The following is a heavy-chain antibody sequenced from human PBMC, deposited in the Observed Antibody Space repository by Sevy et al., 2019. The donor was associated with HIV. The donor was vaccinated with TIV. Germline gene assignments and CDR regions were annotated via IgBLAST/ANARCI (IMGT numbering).Heavy chain of an antibody. V-gene: IGHV3-23*01. CDR1: GFTFSSYA. Sequence: GGSLRLSCAASGFTFSSYAMSWVRQAPGKGLEWVSAISGSGGSTYYADSVKGRFTISRDNSKNTLYLQMNSLRAEDTAVDYCGKVPATWELLYFDVWGQGTLVTVSS. CDR2: ISGSGGST. J-gene: IGHJ4*02. D-gene: IGHD1-26*01. CDR3: GKVPATWELLYFDV.